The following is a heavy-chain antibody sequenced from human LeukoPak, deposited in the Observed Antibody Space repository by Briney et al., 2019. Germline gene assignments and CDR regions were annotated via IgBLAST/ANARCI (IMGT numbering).Heavy chain of an antibody. Sequence: GASVKVSCKASGYTFTSYAMNWVRQAPGQGLEWMGWINTNTGNPTYAQGFTGRFVFSLDTSVSTAYLQISSLKAEDTAVYYCARGFELLYGSGSYVLGWGQGTLVTVSS. J-gene: IGHJ4*02. V-gene: IGHV7-4-1*02. CDR3: ARGFELLYGSGSYVLG. CDR2: INTNTGNP. CDR1: GYTFTSYA. D-gene: IGHD3-10*01.